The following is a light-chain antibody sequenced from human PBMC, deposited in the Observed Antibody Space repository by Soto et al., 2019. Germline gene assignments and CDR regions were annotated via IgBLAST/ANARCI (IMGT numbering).Light chain of an antibody. CDR3: QQSLITPMYT. CDR2: AAS. V-gene: IGKV1-39*01. J-gene: IGKJ2*01. Sequence: DIQMTQSPSSLSACVGDIVSITCRASKSINNYLNWYQQKPGKAPKLLIHAASSLQSGVPLRFSGSGSGTDFTLTISNLQTEDFATYLCQQSLITPMYTFGQGTKLEIK. CDR1: KSINNY.